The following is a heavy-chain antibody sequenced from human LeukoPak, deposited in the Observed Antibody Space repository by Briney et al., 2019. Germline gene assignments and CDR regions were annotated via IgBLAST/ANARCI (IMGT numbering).Heavy chain of an antibody. V-gene: IGHV3-66*01. Sequence: GGSLRLSCAASGFTVSSNYMSWVRQAPGKGLEWVSVIYSGGSTYYADSVKGRFAISRDNSKNTLYLQMNSLRAEDTAVYYCARERLDVRYSSSGTPSYFDYWGQGTLVTVSS. CDR2: IYSGGST. CDR3: ARERLDVRYSSSGTPSYFDY. CDR1: GFTVSSNY. D-gene: IGHD6-13*01. J-gene: IGHJ4*02.